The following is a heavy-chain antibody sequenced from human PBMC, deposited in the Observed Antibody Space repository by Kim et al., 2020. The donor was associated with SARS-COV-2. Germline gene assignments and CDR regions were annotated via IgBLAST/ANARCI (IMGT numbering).Heavy chain of an antibody. CDR1: GFTFSTYA. CDR2: ISGSGGST. Sequence: GGSLRLSCAASGFTFSTYAMSWVRQAPGKGLEWVSAISGSGGSTYYADSVKGRFTISRDNSKNTLYLQMNSLRAEDTTVYYCAKGKNYYYGMDVWGQGATVTVSS. V-gene: IGHV3-23*01. CDR3: AKGKNYYYGMDV. J-gene: IGHJ6*02.